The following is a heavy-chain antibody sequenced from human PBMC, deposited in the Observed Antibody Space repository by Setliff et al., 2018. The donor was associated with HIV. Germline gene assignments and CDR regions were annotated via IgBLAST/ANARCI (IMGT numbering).Heavy chain of an antibody. CDR1: GYSISSGYY. Sequence: SETLSLTCAVSGYSISSGYYWGWIRQPPGKGLEWIGSIYHSGNTNYNPSLKSRVTMSGDTSKNQFSLNLTSVTAADTAVYFCARGLGRGSGTYYNPPGYWGPGTLVTVSS. V-gene: IGHV4-38-2*01. CDR3: ARGLGRGSGTYYNPPGY. D-gene: IGHD3-10*01. J-gene: IGHJ4*02. CDR2: IYHSGNT.